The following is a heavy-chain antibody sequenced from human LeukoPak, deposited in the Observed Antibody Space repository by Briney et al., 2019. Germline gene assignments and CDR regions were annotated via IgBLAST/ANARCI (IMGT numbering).Heavy chain of an antibody. CDR2: IGGSGGST. J-gene: IGHJ3*02. V-gene: IGHV3-23*01. CDR1: GFTFSSYA. Sequence: GGSLRLSCAASGFTFSSYAMSWVRQAPGKGLEWVSAIGGSGGSTYYADSVKGRFTISRDNSKNTLYLQMNSLRAEDTAVYYCAKGIVGADYEDAFDIWGQGTMVTVSS. CDR3: AKGIVGADYEDAFDI. D-gene: IGHD1-26*01.